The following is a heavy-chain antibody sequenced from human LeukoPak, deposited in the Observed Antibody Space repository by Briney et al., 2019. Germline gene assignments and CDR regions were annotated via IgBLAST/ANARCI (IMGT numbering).Heavy chain of an antibody. J-gene: IGHJ5*02. V-gene: IGHV3-53*01. CDR2: IYSGGST. CDR1: GFTVSSNY. D-gene: IGHD6-13*01. Sequence: GGSLRLSCVVSGFTVSSNYMSWVRQAPGKGLEWVSVIYSGGSTYYADSVKGRFTISRDNSKNTLYLQMNSLRAEDTAVYYCARIAAALGWFDPWGQGTLVTVSS. CDR3: ARIAAALGWFDP.